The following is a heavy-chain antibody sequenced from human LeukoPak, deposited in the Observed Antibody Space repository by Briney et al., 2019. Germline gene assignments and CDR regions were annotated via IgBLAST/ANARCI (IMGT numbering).Heavy chain of an antibody. V-gene: IGHV3-30-3*01. Sequence: GGSLRLSCAASGFTFSSYAMHWVRHAPGKGLEWVSVISYDGSNKYYADSVKGRFTISRDNSKNTLYLQMNSLRAEDTAVYYCARGDRQQWRSRCFDIWGQGTMVTVSS. CDR1: GFTFSSYA. CDR2: ISYDGSNK. D-gene: IGHD6-19*01. CDR3: ARGDRQQWRSRCFDI. J-gene: IGHJ3*02.